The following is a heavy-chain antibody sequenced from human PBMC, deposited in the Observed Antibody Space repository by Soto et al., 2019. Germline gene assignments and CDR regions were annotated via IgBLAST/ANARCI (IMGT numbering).Heavy chain of an antibody. Sequence: SVKVSCKASGGTFSSYAISWVRQAPGQGLEWMGGIIPIFGTANYAQKFQGRVTMTTDTSTSTAYMELRSLRSDDTAIYYCARDPHEFWTSYWFDPWGQGTPVTVSS. D-gene: IGHD3-3*01. J-gene: IGHJ5*02. CDR3: ARDPHEFWTSYWFDP. CDR1: GGTFSSYA. CDR2: IIPIFGTA. V-gene: IGHV1-69*05.